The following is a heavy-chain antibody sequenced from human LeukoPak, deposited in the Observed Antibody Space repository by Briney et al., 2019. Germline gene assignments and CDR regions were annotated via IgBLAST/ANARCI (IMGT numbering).Heavy chain of an antibody. Sequence: GGSLRLSCAASGFSFSSYSMNWVRQAPGKGLEWVSYITSSSSTMYYADAVKGRFAISRDNAKNSPYLQMNSLRAEDTAVYYCARKSGSSGYPFDYWGQGTLVTVSS. J-gene: IGHJ4*02. D-gene: IGHD3-22*01. V-gene: IGHV3-48*01. CDR2: ITSSSSTM. CDR1: GFSFSSYS. CDR3: ARKSGSSGYPFDY.